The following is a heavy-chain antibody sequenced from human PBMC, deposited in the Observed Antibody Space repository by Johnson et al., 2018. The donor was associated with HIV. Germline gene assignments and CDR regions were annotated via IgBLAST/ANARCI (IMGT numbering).Heavy chain of an antibody. J-gene: IGHJ3*02. V-gene: IGHV3-11*04. CDR2: ISSRGSTI. Sequence: QVQLVESGGGVVQPGRSLRLSCAASGFTFSDYYMSWIRQAPGKGLEWVSYISSRGSTIYYADSVKGRFTISRDNSKNTLHLQMSSLRPEDTAVYYCARVRVGAFDIWGQGTMVTVSS. CDR1: GFTFSDYY. CDR3: ARVRVGAFDI. D-gene: IGHD1-26*01.